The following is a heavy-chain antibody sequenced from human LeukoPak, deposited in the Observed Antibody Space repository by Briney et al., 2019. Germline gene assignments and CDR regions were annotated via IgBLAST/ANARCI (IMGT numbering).Heavy chain of an antibody. CDR2: ISYDGSNK. J-gene: IGHJ5*02. CDR1: GFTFSSYA. Sequence: GRSLRLSCAASGFTFSSYAMHWVRQAPGKGLEWVAVISYDGSNKYFADSVKGRFTISRDNSKDTLYLQMNSLRAEDTAVYYCARARDCSSTSCYRNWFDPWGRGTLVTVSS. D-gene: IGHD2-2*01. V-gene: IGHV3-30-3*01. CDR3: ARARDCSSTSCYRNWFDP.